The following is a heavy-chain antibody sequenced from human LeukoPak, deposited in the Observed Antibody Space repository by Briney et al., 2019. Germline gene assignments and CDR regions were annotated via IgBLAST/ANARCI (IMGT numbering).Heavy chain of an antibody. V-gene: IGHV3-30*04. J-gene: IGHJ4*02. CDR3: ASGIQLWSWFDY. Sequence: GGSLRLSCAGSGFIFSNYVLHWVRQSPDKGLEWVAVISYDGSNKYYADSVKGRFTISRDNSKNTLYLQMNSLRAEDTAVYYCASGIQLWSWFDYWGQGTLVTVSS. CDR1: GFIFSNYV. D-gene: IGHD5-18*01. CDR2: ISYDGSNK.